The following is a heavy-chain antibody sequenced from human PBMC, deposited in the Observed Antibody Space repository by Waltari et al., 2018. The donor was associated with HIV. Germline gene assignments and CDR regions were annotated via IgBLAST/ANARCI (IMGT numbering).Heavy chain of an antibody. Sequence: EVQLLESGGGLVQPGGSLRLSCAASGFPFSSYAMSWVRQAPGKGLEWVSAISGSGGSTYYADSVKGRFTISRDNSKNTLYLQMNSLRAEDTAVYYCAKSLYYDSSGYDYWGQGTLVTVSS. D-gene: IGHD3-22*01. CDR3: AKSLYYDSSGYDY. CDR2: ISGSGGST. V-gene: IGHV3-23*01. J-gene: IGHJ4*02. CDR1: GFPFSSYA.